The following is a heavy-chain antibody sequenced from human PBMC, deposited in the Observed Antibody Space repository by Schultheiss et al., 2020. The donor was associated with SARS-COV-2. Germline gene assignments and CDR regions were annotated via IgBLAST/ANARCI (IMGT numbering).Heavy chain of an antibody. D-gene: IGHD6-13*01. CDR3: ARPVEQLKKYGMDV. Sequence: GGSLRLSCAASGFTFSSYAMSWVRQAPGKGLEWVSYISSSGSTIYYADSVKGRFTVSRDNAKNSLYLQMNSLRAEDTAVYYCARPVEQLKKYGMDVWGQGTTVTVSS. CDR1: GFTFSSYA. CDR2: ISSSGSTI. J-gene: IGHJ6*02. V-gene: IGHV3-48*04.